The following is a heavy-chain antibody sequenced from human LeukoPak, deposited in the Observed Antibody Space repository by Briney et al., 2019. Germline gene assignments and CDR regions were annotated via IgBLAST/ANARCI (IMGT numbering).Heavy chain of an antibody. D-gene: IGHD4-23*01. CDR1: GFTFSNFA. Sequence: GGSLRLSCAASGFTFSNFAVSWVRHAPGKGLEWVSAISGSGGSTYYADSVKGRFTISRDNSKNTLNLQMNSLRAEDTAVYYCAKSPAVDAAFDIWGQGTMVTVSS. V-gene: IGHV3-23*01. J-gene: IGHJ3*02. CDR2: ISGSGGST. CDR3: AKSPAVDAAFDI.